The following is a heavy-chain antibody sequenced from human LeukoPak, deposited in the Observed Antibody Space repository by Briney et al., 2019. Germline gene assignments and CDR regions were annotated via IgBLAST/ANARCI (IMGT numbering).Heavy chain of an antibody. Sequence: PSETLSLTCTVSGGSISSGDYYWSWIRQPPGKGLEWIGYIYYSGSTYYNPSLKSRVTISVDTSKNQFSLKLSSVTAADTAVYYCARVSILTGYYMGDYWGQGTLVTVSS. CDR1: GGSISSGDYY. D-gene: IGHD3-9*01. V-gene: IGHV4-30-4*08. CDR2: IYYSGST. J-gene: IGHJ4*02. CDR3: ARVSILTGYYMGDY.